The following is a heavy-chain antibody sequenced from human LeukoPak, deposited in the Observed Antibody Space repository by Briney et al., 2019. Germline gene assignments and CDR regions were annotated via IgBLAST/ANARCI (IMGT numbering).Heavy chain of an antibody. CDR2: IYSGGST. CDR1: GFTVSSNY. CDR3: AREGGGSGSYYAPYDAFDI. V-gene: IGHV3-66*01. J-gene: IGHJ3*02. Sequence: PGGSLRLSCAASGFTVSSNYMSWVRQAPGKGLEWVSVIYSGGSTYYADSVKGRFTISRDNSKNTLYLQMNSLRAEDTAVYYCAREGGGSGSYYAPYDAFDIWGQGTMVTVSS. D-gene: IGHD3-10*01.